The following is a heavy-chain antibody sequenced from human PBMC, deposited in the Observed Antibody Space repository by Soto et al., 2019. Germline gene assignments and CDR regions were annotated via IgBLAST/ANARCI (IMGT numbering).Heavy chain of an antibody. CDR1: GYTLTELS. Sequence: GASVKVSCKVSGYTLTELSMHWVRQAPGKGLEWMGGFDPEDGETIYAQKFQGRVTMTEDTSTDTAYMELSSLRSEDTAVYYCATRGNYYDSSGYHSYYGMDVWGHGTTVTVSS. CDR2: FDPEDGET. J-gene: IGHJ6*02. V-gene: IGHV1-24*01. CDR3: ATRGNYYDSSGYHSYYGMDV. D-gene: IGHD3-22*01.